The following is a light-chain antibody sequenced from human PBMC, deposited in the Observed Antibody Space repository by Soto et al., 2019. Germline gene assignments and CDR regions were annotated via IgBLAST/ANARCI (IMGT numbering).Light chain of an antibody. J-gene: IGKJ1*01. Sequence: EIVMTQSPATLSVSPGERATLSCRASQSVTSNLAWYQQKAGRTPRLLIYGASTRATGIPARFSGSGSGTEFTLTISSLQSEDFAIYYCQQYNNWPWTFGQGTKVDIK. CDR1: QSVTSN. CDR3: QQYNNWPWT. V-gene: IGKV3-15*01. CDR2: GAS.